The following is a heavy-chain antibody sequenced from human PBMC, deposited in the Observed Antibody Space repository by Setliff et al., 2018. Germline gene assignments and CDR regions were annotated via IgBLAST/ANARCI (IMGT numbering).Heavy chain of an antibody. J-gene: IGHJ3*02. V-gene: IGHV4-38-2*02. CDR3: ARVFPMVGATARRAFDI. CDR1: GYSISSGHY. CDR2: IFHTGAA. D-gene: IGHD1-26*01. Sequence: SETLSLTCTVSGYSISSGHYWGWIRQSPGKGLDWMGSIFHTGAAYYNPSLESRFTISVDTSKNQFSLKLTSVTAADTAVYYFARVFPMVGATARRAFDIWGQGTVVTVSS.